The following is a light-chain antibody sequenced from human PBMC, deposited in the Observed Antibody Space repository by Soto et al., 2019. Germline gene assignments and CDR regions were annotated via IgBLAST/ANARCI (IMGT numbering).Light chain of an antibody. CDR3: QQYSTYTPRT. CDR2: GAA. J-gene: IGKJ1*01. Sequence: DIQMTQSPSSLSASVGDRVAITCRASQNIRNYLNWYQQKPGKAPRVLIYGAASLQSGVPSRFSGSGSGTNFSLTINSLQPEDYATYYCQQYSTYTPRTFGQGTKVEIK. V-gene: IGKV1-39*01. CDR1: QNIRNY.